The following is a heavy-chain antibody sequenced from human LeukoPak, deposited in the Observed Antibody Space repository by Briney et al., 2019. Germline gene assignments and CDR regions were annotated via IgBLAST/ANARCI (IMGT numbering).Heavy chain of an antibody. CDR1: GDSISGSTYY. Sequence: SETLSLTCTVSGDSISGSTYYWCWIRQPPGKGLEWIGSIHYSGSTQYNPSLKSRVSTSVDTSKNQFSLKLSSVTAADTAVYYCAREDTAMVHWFDPWGQGTLVTVSS. J-gene: IGHJ5*02. CDR3: AREDTAMVHWFDP. CDR2: IHYSGST. D-gene: IGHD5-18*01. V-gene: IGHV4-39*01.